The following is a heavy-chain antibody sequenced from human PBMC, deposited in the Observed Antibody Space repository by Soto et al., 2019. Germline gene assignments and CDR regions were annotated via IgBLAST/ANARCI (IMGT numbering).Heavy chain of an antibody. D-gene: IGHD5-12*01. J-gene: IGHJ4*02. V-gene: IGHV3-74*01. Sequence: PGGSLRLSCAASGFTFSSYWMYWVRQAPGKGLVWVSRINFDGSSTTYADSVKGRFTISRDNAKNTLYLQMNSLRAEDTAVYYCTRRRDGYKSIDYWGQGTLVTVSS. CDR2: INFDGSST. CDR1: GFTFSSYW. CDR3: TRRRDGYKSIDY.